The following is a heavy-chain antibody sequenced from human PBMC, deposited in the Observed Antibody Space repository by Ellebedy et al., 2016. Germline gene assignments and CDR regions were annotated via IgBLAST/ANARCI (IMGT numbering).Heavy chain of an antibody. CDR3: AGGCSDRCYGGGYSWFDP. CDR1: GGSISSYY. V-gene: IGHV4-59*12. D-gene: IGHD2-15*01. J-gene: IGHJ5*02. CDR2: IYYSGST. Sequence: SETLSLTCTVSGGSISSYYWSWIRQPPGKGLEWIGYIYYSGSTNYNPSLKSRVTMSVDTSKNQFSLKLTSVTAADTAVYYCAGGCSDRCYGGGYSWFDPWGQGTLVTVSS.